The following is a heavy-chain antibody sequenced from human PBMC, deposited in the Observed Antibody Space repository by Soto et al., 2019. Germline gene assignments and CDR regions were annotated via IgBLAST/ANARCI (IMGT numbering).Heavy chain of an antibody. CDR2: IHQDGIEK. D-gene: IGHD1-26*01. V-gene: IGHV3-7*04. CDR3: SGGVGDAF. Sequence: EVHLVESGGGLVQTGGSLRLSCAIFESTVSRDWMNWVRQAPGKGLEWVAHIHQDGIEKYYVDSVKGRFTLSRDNAKKSLYLQMNSLSPADTAMYYCSGGVGDAFWGQGTLVTVSS. J-gene: IGHJ4*02. CDR1: ESTVSRDW.